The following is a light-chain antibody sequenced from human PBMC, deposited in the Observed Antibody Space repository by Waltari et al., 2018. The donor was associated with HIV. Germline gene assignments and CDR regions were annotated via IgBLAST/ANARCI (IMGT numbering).Light chain of an antibody. Sequence: QSALTQPPSASGSPGQSVTIPCTGKTSDVGAYNYVSCYQQHPGKAPKLMIYEVFKRPSGVPDLFSGSKSGNTASLTVSGLQAEDEADYYCTSYAGRNTLVFGGGTKLTVL. V-gene: IGLV2-8*01. CDR3: TSYAGRNTLV. CDR2: EVF. CDR1: TSDVGAYNY. J-gene: IGLJ2*01.